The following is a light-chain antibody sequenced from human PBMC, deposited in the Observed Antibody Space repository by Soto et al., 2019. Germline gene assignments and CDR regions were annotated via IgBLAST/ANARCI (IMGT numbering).Light chain of an antibody. V-gene: IGKV3-20*01. CDR2: GAS. J-gene: IGKJ1*01. Sequence: EVVMTQSPATPSVSPGERATLSCRASESVSRNLAWYQQKPGQAPRLLIYGASSRATGIPDRFSGSGSGTDFTLTISRLEPEDFAVYYCQQYAGSRTFGQGTKVDIK. CDR1: ESVSRN. CDR3: QQYAGSRT.